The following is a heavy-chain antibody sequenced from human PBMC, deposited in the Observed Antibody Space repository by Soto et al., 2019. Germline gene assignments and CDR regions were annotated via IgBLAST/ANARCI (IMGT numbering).Heavy chain of an antibody. J-gene: IGHJ5*02. CDR3: TKVPARTPRAFFDH. V-gene: IGHV3-23*01. Sequence: GGSLRLSCAASGFNFSPYAMSWVRQAPGRGLEWVSGIGGGNDISRHYKDSVEGRFTISRDNSKNPLYLDMNNLRVEDTGVYYCTKVPARTPRAFFDHWGQGIMVTVSS. CDR2: IGGGNDISR. CDR1: GFNFSPYA.